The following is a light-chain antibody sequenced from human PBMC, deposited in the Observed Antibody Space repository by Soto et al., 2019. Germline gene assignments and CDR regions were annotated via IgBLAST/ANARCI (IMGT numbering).Light chain of an antibody. CDR1: QSISTY. CDR3: QQCYNWPRGFT. Sequence: EIVLTQSPGTLSLSPGERATLSCRANQSISTYLAWYQQKPGQAPRLIIFDASNRATGIQARFRGSGSGTDFTLTITSLETEDSAIYYCQQCYNWPRGFTFGQGTTLEIK. V-gene: IGKV3-11*01. J-gene: IGKJ2*01. CDR2: DAS.